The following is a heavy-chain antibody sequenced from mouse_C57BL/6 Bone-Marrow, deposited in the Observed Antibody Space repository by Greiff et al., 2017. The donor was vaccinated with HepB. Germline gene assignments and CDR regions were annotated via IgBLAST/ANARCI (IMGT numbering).Heavy chain of an antibody. J-gene: IGHJ1*03. CDR1: DSEVFPIAY. Sequence: QVQLKQSGSELRSPGSSVKLSCKDFDSEVFPIAYMSWVRQKPGHGFEWIGGILPSIGRTIYGEKFEDKATLDADTLSNTAYLELNSLTSEDSAIYYCARPYYYGRDWYFDVWGTGTTVTVSS. V-gene: IGHV15-2*01. CDR2: ILPSIGRT. CDR3: ARPYYYGRDWYFDV. D-gene: IGHD1-1*01.